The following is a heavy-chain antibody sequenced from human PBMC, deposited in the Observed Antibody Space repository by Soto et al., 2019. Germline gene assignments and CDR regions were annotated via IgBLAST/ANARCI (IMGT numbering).Heavy chain of an antibody. CDR3: ARSGYNWNDGARGYFDY. J-gene: IGHJ4*02. V-gene: IGHV3-11*06. D-gene: IGHD1-20*01. CDR2: ITSSGGHT. CDR1: GFTFIDYY. Sequence: PGGSLRLSCAASGFTFIDYYMNWIRQTPGKVLEWVSYITSSGGHTNYADSVKGRFTISRDNAKNSLYLQMNSLRAEDTAVYYCARSGYNWNDGARGYFDYWGQGTLVTVSS.